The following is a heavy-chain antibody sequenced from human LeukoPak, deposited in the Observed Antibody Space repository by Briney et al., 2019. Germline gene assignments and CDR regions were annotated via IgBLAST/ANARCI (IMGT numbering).Heavy chain of an antibody. J-gene: IGHJ6*03. D-gene: IGHD6-6*01. CDR1: GGSISSYY. V-gene: IGHV4-59*01. Sequence: PSETLSLTCTVSGGSISSYYWSWIRQPPRKGLEWIGYIYYSGSTNYNPSLKSRVTISVDTSKNQFSLKLSSVTAADTAVYYCARGLYSSSSGYYYYYYYMDVWGKGTTVTVSS. CDR3: ARGLYSSSSGYYYYYYYMDV. CDR2: IYYSGST.